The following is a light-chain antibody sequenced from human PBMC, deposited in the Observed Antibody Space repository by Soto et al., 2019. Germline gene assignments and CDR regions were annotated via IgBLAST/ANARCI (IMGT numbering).Light chain of an antibody. V-gene: IGKV3-15*01. CDR1: QSVRSN. CDR3: QQYSSLWT. CDR2: GAT. J-gene: IGKJ1*01. Sequence: EILMTQSPATLSVSPGERATLSCRASQSVRSNLAWYQQKPGQAPRLLIFGATTRATGMPARFSGSGSGTEFTLTISSLQSEDFAVYYCQQYSSLWTFGQGTKVDIK.